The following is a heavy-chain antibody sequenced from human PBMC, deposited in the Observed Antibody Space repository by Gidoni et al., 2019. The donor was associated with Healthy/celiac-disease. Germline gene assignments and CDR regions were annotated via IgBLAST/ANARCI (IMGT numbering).Heavy chain of an antibody. J-gene: IGHJ5*02. D-gene: IGHD3-10*01. V-gene: IGHV3-23*01. CDR3: ANYYGSGSSNWFDP. CDR1: GFTFCSYA. CDR2: ISGSGGST. Sequence: EVQLLESGGGLVKPGGSLRLSCAASGFTFCSYAMSWVRQAPGKGLEWVSAISGSGGSTYYADSVKGRFTISRENSKNTLYLQMNSLRAEDTAVYYCANYYGSGSSNWFDPWGQGTLVTVSS.